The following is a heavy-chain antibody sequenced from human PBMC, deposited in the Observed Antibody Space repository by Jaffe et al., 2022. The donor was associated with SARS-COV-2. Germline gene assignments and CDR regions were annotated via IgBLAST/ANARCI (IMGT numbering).Heavy chain of an antibody. CDR3: AREHIFYESRQRRENFDP. V-gene: IGHV4-61*02. D-gene: IGHD3-22*01. CDR1: GASISSGSYY. Sequence: QVQLQESGPGLVKSSQTLSLTCTVSGASISSGSYYWTWIRQPAGKGLEWIGRIYSSGGTNYNPSLKSRVIISVDTSKNQFSLKLSSVTAADTAVYYCAREHIFYESRQRRENFDPWGQGALVTVSS. CDR2: IYSSGGT. J-gene: IGHJ5*02.